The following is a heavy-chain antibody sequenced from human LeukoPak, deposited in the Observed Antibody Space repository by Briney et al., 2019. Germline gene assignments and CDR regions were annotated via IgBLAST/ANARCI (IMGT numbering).Heavy chain of an antibody. CDR3: ARGYCSSTSCYLDY. CDR2: IYTSGST. V-gene: IGHV4-4*07. J-gene: IGHJ4*02. CDR1: GGSISSYY. D-gene: IGHD2-2*01. Sequence: SETLSLTCTVSGGSISSYYWSWIRQPAGKGLEWIGRIYTSGSTNYNPSLTSRVTMSVDTSKNQFSLKLSSVTAADTAVYYCARGYCSSTSCYLDYWGQGTLVTVSS.